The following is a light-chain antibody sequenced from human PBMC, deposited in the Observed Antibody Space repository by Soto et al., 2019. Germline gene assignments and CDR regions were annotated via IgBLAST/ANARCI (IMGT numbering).Light chain of an antibody. CDR2: WAS. CDR1: QNVLYKSNNENY. J-gene: IGKJ2*01. CDR3: QQYYNTPPYT. Sequence: DIVMTQSPDSLAVSLGERATINCKSSQNVLYKSNNENYLAWYQQKPGQPPKLLIYWASTRKPGVPERFSGSGSGSNFTLNISSLQAEDVAVYYFQQYYNTPPYTFGQGTKLEI. V-gene: IGKV4-1*01.